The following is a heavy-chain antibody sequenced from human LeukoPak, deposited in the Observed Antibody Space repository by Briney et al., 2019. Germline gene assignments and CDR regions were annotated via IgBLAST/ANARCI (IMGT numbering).Heavy chain of an antibody. Sequence: GGSLRLSGVASGFTFSSSWMHWVRQAPGKGLEWVSYISSSSSYTNYADSVKGRFTISRDNPKNSLYLQMNSLRAEDTAVYYCTTERIAVDIDYWGQGTLVTVSS. V-gene: IGHV3-11*05. CDR1: GFTFSSSW. J-gene: IGHJ4*02. CDR3: TTERIAVDIDY. D-gene: IGHD6-19*01. CDR2: ISSSSSYT.